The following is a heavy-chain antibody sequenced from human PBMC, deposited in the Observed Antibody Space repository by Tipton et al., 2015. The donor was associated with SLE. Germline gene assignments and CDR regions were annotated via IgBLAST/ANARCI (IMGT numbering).Heavy chain of an antibody. CDR1: GFTFSSYW. D-gene: IGHD6-13*01. CDR2: INGDGSRA. J-gene: IGHJ4*02. V-gene: IGHV3-74*01. CDR3: SRDQHVAATDY. Sequence: SLRLSCAASGFTFSSYWMHWVRQAPGRGLVWVSRINGDGSRANYADSVKGRFTISRDNAKNTVYLQMNSLRAEDTAVYYCSRDQHVAATDYWGQGTLVTVSS.